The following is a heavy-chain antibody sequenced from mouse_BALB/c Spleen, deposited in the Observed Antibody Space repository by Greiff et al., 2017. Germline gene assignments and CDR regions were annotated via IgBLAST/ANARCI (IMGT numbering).Heavy chain of an antibody. D-gene: IGHD1-1*01. CDR3: ARSTTVVANSMDY. CDR1: GYTFTSYW. V-gene: IGHV1-69*02. Sequence: QVQLQQPGAELVKPGASVKLSCKASGYTFTSYWMHWVKQRPGQGLEWIGEIDPSDSYTNYNQKFKGKATLTVDKSSSTAYMQLSSLTSEDSAVYYCARSTTVVANSMDYWGQGTSVTVSS. CDR2: IDPSDSYT. J-gene: IGHJ4*01.